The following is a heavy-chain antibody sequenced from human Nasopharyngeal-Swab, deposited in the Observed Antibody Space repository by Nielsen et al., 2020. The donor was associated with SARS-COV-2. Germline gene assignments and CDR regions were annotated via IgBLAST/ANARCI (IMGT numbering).Heavy chain of an antibody. D-gene: IGHD4-17*01. V-gene: IGHV6-1*01. CDR3: ARARAAYGDYYYSYTDV. CDR2: TYYRSKWYN. J-gene: IGHJ6*03. Sequence: SPTLALPCAISGGSVSRSCAAWSWIGQGQWRGLEWQGRTYYRSKWYNDYAVSVKSRITINTDTSKNQFSLHLNSVTPEDTAVYYCARARAAYGDYYYSYTDVWGKGTTVTVSS. CDR1: GGSVSRSCAA.